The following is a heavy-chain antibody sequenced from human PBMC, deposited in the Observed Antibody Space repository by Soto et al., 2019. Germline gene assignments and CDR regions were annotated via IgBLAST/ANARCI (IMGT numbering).Heavy chain of an antibody. V-gene: IGHV3-9*01. D-gene: IGHD2-8*02. Sequence: EVQLVESGGGLVQPGRSLRLSCGASGFTFDEYGMHWVRQAPGKGLERVSGISWNSGTIGYADSVKGRFTISRDNAKNSLYLQMSSLRAEDTALYYCAKSTGGTANGMDVWGQGTTVTVSS. J-gene: IGHJ6*02. CDR3: AKSTGGTANGMDV. CDR1: GFTFDEYG. CDR2: ISWNSGTI.